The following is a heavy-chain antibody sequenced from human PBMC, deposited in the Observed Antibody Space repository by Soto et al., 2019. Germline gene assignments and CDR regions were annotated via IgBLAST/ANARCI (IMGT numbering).Heavy chain of an antibody. CDR1: GGSISSYY. D-gene: IGHD4-4*01. V-gene: IGHV4-59*01. CDR2: IYYSGST. J-gene: IGHJ5*02. CDR3: ARTGNGYSNYGWFDP. Sequence: PSETLSLTCTVSGGSISSYYWSCIRQPPGKGLEWIGYIYYSGSTNYNPSLKSRVTISVDTSKNQFSLKLSSVTAADTAGYYCARTGNGYSNYGWFDPWGQGTLVTVSS.